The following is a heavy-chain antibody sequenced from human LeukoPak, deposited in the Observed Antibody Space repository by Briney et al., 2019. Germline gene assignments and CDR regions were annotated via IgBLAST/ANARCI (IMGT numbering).Heavy chain of an antibody. D-gene: IGHD6-6*01. J-gene: IGHJ6*02. CDR1: GFTFSDHY. CDR2: TRDKANSYTT. V-gene: IGHV3-72*01. Sequence: GGSLRLSCAASGFTFSDHYMDWVRQAPGKGLEWVGRTRDKANSYTTEYAASVKGRFTISRDDSKNSLYLQMSSLGAEDTAVYYCARGASARHPYYYYAMDVWGQGTTVTVSS. CDR3: ARGASARHPYYYYAMDV.